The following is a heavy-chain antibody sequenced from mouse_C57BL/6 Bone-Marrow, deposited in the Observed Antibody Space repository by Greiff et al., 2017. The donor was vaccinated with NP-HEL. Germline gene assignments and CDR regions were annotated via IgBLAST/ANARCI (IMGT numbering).Heavy chain of an antibody. CDR2: IYPGDGDT. CDR3: ARYDGDFDY. CDR1: GYAFSSSW. Sequence: QVQLQQSGPELVKPGASVKISCKASGYAFSSSWMNWVKQRPGKGLEWIGRIYPGDGDTNYNGKFKGKATLTADKSSSTAYMQLSSLTSEDSAVYFCARYDGDFDYWGQGTTLTVSS. V-gene: IGHV1-82*01. D-gene: IGHD2-14*01. J-gene: IGHJ2*01.